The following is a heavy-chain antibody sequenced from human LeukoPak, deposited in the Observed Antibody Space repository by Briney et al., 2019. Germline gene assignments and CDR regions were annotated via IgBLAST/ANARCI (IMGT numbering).Heavy chain of an antibody. CDR1: GFTFSSYS. D-gene: IGHD6-6*01. V-gene: IGHV3-21*01. CDR2: ISSSSSYI. Sequence: PGGSLRLSCAASGFTFSSYSMNWVRQAPGKGLEWVSSISSSSSYIYYADSVKGRFTISRDNAKNSLYLQMNSLRAEDTAVYYCARDLEKRQLGTYWGQGTLVTVSS. CDR3: ARDLEKRQLGTY. J-gene: IGHJ4*02.